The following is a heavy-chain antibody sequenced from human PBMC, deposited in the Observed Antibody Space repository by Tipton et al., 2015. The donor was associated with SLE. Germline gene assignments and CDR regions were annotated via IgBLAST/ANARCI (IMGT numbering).Heavy chain of an antibody. V-gene: IGHV3-53*05. CDR3: ARAPSGRVVGTPTGHGY. CDR1: GFTVSSSY. CDR2: IYSGGNT. J-gene: IGHJ4*02. Sequence: SLRLSCAASGFTVSSSYMNWVRQAPGKGLEWVSVIYSGGNTNYADSVKGRFTISRDNSKNMLYLQMNSLRTEDTAVYYCARAPSGRVVGTPTGHGYWGQGTLVAVSS. D-gene: IGHD1-26*01.